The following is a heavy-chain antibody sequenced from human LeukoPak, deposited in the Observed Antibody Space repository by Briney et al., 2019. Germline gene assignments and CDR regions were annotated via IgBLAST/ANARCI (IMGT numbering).Heavy chain of an antibody. CDR1: GGTFSSYA. D-gene: IGHD5-18*01. CDR2: IIPIFGTA. CDR3: ARGRDTAMVFDY. V-gene: IGHV1-69*06. J-gene: IGHJ4*02. Sequence: ASVKVSCKASGGTFSSYAISWARQAPGQGLEWMGGIIPIFGTANYAQKFQGRVTITADKSTSTAYMELSSLRSEDTAVYYCARGRDTAMVFDYWGQGTLVTVSS.